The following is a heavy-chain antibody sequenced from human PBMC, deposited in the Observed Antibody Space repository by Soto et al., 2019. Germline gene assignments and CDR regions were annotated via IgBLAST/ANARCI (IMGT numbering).Heavy chain of an antibody. V-gene: IGHV3-23*01. J-gene: IGHJ4*02. CDR2: ISGSGGST. Sequence: EVQLLESGGGLVQPGGSLRLSCAASGFTFSSYAMSWVRQAPGKGLEWVSAISGSGGSTYYADSVKGRFTISRDNSKNKLDLQMNSLRAEDTAVYYCAKKTSPDGPGVVVVPAARVYWGQGTLVTVSS. D-gene: IGHD2-2*01. CDR3: AKKTSPDGPGVVVVPAARVY. CDR1: GFTFSSYA.